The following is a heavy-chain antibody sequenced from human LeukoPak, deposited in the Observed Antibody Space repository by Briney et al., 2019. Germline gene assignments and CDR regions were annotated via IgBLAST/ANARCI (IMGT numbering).Heavy chain of an antibody. D-gene: IGHD4-11*01. J-gene: IGHJ4*02. V-gene: IGHV3-66*01. CDR2: MYSGGGT. Sequence: GGSLRLSCAASRVTVSASYMSWVRQAPGKGLEWVSIMYSGGGTDYAGSVKGRFTISRDTSKNTVYLQMNSLRAEDTAVYYCARDPSPYYSDYGHWGQGTLVTVSS. CDR1: RVTVSASY. CDR3: ARDPSPYYSDYGH.